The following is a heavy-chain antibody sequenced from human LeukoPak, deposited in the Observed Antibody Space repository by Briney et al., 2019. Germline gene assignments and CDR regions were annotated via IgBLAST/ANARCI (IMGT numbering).Heavy chain of an antibody. V-gene: IGHV4-38-2*01. CDR3: AREFSSGWIFYFDH. D-gene: IGHD6-19*01. Sequence: PSETLSLTCAVSGYSISSGYYWGWIRQPPGKGLEWIGSIYHSGSTYYNPSLKSRVTISVDTSKNQFSLKLNSVTAADTAVYYCAREFSSGWIFYFDHWGQGALVTVSS. CDR2: IYHSGST. CDR1: GYSISSGYY. J-gene: IGHJ4*02.